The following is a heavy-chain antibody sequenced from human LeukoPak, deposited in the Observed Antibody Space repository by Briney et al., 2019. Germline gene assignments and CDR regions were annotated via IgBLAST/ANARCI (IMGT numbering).Heavy chain of an antibody. D-gene: IGHD6-19*01. J-gene: IGHJ4*02. CDR2: ISGSGGST. V-gene: IGHV3-23*01. CDR3: AKDHLGSSGWYYFDY. Sequence: HPGGSLRLSCAASGFTFSSYAMSWVRQAPGKGLEWVSAISGSGGSTYYADSVKGRFTISRDNSKNTLYLQMNSLRAEDTAVYYCAKDHLGSSGWYYFDYWGQGTLVAASS. CDR1: GFTFSSYA.